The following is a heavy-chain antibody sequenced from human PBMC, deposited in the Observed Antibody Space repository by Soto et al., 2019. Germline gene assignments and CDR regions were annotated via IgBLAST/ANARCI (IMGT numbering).Heavy chain of an antibody. Sequence: QFQLVQSGAEVKKPGASVKVSCKASGYTFTIYGISWVRQLPGQGLELMGWISADNGNTNYAQKLQGRDNMTTYTSTSTAYMELRSLKSDDTAVYYCARPQSWGYDFWSGYYREYYGMDVWGQGTTVTLSS. D-gene: IGHD3-3*01. CDR3: ARPQSWGYDFWSGYYREYYGMDV. V-gene: IGHV1-18*01. CDR1: GYTFTIYG. J-gene: IGHJ6*02. CDR2: ISADNGNT.